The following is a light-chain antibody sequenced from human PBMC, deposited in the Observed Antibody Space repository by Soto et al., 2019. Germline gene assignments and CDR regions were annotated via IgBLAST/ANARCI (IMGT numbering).Light chain of an antibody. CDR1: SNDVGRYNL. CDR3: CSYGGDSIYV. CDR2: EGS. Sequence: QSVLTQPASVSGSPGQSMAISCTGTSNDVGRYNLVSWYQHHPGKAPKVMIYEGSKRPSGVSDRFSGSKSGNTASLTISGLQADDEADYYCCSYGGDSIYVFGTGTKLTVL. V-gene: IGLV2-23*01. J-gene: IGLJ1*01.